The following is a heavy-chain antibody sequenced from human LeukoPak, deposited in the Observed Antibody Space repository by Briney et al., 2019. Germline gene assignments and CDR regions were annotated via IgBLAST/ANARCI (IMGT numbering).Heavy chain of an antibody. J-gene: IGHJ4*02. CDR1: GGTFSSYA. V-gene: IGHV1-2*02. CDR2: INPNSGGT. CDR3: ASGNSGYLVLRN. D-gene: IGHD3-22*01. Sequence: GSSVKVSCKASGGTFSSYAISWVRQAPGQGLEWMGWINPNSGGTNYAQKFQGRVTMTRDTSISTAYMELSRLRSDDTAVYYCASGNSGYLVLRNWGQGTLVTVSS.